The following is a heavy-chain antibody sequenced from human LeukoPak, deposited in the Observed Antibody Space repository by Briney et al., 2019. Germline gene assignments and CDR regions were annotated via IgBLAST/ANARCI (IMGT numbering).Heavy chain of an antibody. D-gene: IGHD3-10*01. CDR1: GFTFSNDD. CDR2: MGGDGRRT. CDR3: ARDGVGDPHYYYYGMDV. V-gene: IGHV3-23*01. Sequence: GGSLRLSCAGSGFTFSNDDLNWVRQAPGKGLEWVAVMGGDGRRTDYAGSVKGRFTISRDNSKNTLYLQMNSLRAEDTAVYYCARDGVGDPHYYYYGMDVWGQGTTVTVSS. J-gene: IGHJ6*02.